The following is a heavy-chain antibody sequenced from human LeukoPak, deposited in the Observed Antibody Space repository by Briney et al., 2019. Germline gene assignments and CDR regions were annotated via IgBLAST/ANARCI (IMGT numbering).Heavy chain of an antibody. CDR3: ARDGGPAPPVVPAAIPGAFDI. CDR1: GGSISSSSYY. V-gene: IGHV4-61*02. CDR2: IYTSGST. J-gene: IGHJ3*02. D-gene: IGHD2-2*02. Sequence: SETLSLTCTVSGGSISSSSYYWSWIRQPAGKGLEWIGRIYTSGSTNYNPSLKSRVTMSVDTSKNQFSLKLSSVTAADTAVYYCARDGGPAPPVVPAAIPGAFDIWGQGTMVTVSS.